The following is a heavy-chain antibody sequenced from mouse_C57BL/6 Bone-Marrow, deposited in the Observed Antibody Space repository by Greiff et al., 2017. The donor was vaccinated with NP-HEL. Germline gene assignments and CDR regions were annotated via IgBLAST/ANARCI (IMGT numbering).Heavy chain of an antibody. CDR3: ARGGYYFAY. Sequence: EVMLVESEGGLVQPGSSMKLSCTASGFTFSDYYMAWVRQVPEKGLEWVANINYDGSSTYYLDSLKSRFIISRDNAKNILYLQMSSLKSEDTATYYCARGGYYFAYWGQGTLVTVSA. CDR2: INYDGSST. J-gene: IGHJ3*01. D-gene: IGHD2-3*01. CDR1: GFTFSDYY. V-gene: IGHV5-16*01.